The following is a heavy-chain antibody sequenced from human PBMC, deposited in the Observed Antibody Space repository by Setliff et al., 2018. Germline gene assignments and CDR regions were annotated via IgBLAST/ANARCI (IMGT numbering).Heavy chain of an antibody. D-gene: IGHD6-13*01. CDR2: ISSSSSTI. CDR1: GFTFRSYT. Sequence: GGSLRLSCAASGFTFRSYTMNWVRQAPGKGLEWVSYISSSSSTIYYAGSVKGRFTISRDNAKNSLYLQMNSLRAEDTAVYYCARARGSSWLFYYMDVWGKGTTVTVSS. J-gene: IGHJ6*03. V-gene: IGHV3-48*01. CDR3: ARARGSSWLFYYMDV.